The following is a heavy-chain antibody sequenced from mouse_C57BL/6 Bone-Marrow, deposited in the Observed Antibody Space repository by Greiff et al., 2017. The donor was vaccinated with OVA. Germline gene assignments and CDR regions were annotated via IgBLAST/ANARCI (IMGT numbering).Heavy chain of an antibody. CDR1: GYTFTSYW. D-gene: IGHD1-1*01. V-gene: IGHV1-64*01. Sequence: QVQLQQPGAELVKPGASVKLSCKASGYTFTSYWMHWVKQRPGQGLEWIGMIHPNSGSTNYNEKFKSKATLTVDKSSSTAYMQRSSLTSEDSAVYYCAKTTVVATPHWYFDVWGTGTTVTVSS. CDR2: IHPNSGST. CDR3: AKTTVVATPHWYFDV. J-gene: IGHJ1*03.